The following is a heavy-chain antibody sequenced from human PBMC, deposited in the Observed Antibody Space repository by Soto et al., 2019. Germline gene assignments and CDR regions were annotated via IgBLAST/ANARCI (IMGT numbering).Heavy chain of an antibody. J-gene: IGHJ4*02. V-gene: IGHV3-11*01. CDR2: ISNAGGAT. CDR3: ASRGSTVTFPY. CDR1: GFTFSDYY. D-gene: IGHD4-17*01. Sequence: QVQLVESGGGLVKPGGSLRLSCAASGFTFSDYYMTWIRQAPGKGLEWISYISNAGGATSYADSVKGRFTISRDNAKNSLFLQMNNLRAEDTAVYYCASRGSTVTFPYWGQGTLVTLSS.